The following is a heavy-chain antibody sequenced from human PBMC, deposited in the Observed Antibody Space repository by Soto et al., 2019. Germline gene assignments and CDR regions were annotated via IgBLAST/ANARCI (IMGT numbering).Heavy chain of an antibody. V-gene: IGHV1-69*12. D-gene: IGHD3-22*01. CDR1: GGTFSSYA. CDR3: ARDRGPSSGYYPYWFDP. CDR2: IIPIFGTA. Sequence: QVQLVQSGAEVKKPGSSVKVSCKASGGTFSSYAITWVRQAPGQGLEWMGGIIPIFGTANYAPKSQARVTITADEPTSTAYMELCSLRSEDTAVYSCARDRGPSSGYYPYWFDPWGQGTLVTVSS. J-gene: IGHJ5*02.